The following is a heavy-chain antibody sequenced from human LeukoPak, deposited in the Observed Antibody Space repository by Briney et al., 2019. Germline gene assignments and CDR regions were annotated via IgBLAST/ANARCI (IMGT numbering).Heavy chain of an antibody. J-gene: IGHJ4*02. Sequence: GGSLRLSCAASGFTFSNYGIHWVRQAPGKGLEWVALIWYDGSNKFYADSVKGRFTISRDNSKNTLYLQMNSLRAEDTAVYYCARDRSHDLIAVAGYFDYWGQGTLVTVSS. V-gene: IGHV3-33*01. CDR2: IWYDGSNK. CDR1: GFTFSNYG. D-gene: IGHD6-19*01. CDR3: ARDRSHDLIAVAGYFDY.